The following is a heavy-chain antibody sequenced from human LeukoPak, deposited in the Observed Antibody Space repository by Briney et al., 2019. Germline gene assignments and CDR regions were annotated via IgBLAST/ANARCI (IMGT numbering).Heavy chain of an antibody. J-gene: IGHJ5*02. D-gene: IGHD2-2*01. V-gene: IGHV4-34*01. CDR3: ARQSVVVPAAPLGP. CDR1: GGSFSGYY. CDR2: INHSGST. Sequence: PSETLSLTCAVYGGSFSGYYWSWIRQPPGKGLEWIGEINHSGSTNYNPSLKSRVTISVDTSKNQFSLKLSSVTAADTAVYYCARQSVVVPAAPLGPWGQGTLVTVSS.